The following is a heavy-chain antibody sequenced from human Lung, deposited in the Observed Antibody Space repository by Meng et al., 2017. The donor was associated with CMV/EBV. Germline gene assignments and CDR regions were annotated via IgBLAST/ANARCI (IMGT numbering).Heavy chain of an antibody. D-gene: IGHD3-16*01. CDR2: IQHDGTNK. J-gene: IGHJ4*02. V-gene: IGHV3-30*02. Sequence: GASLKISCAASGFRFDDYCMHWVRQTPGKGLEWVAFIQHDGTNKFYGDYVKGRFTIYRDNSKNTVYLQMNSLRPGETAVYYCAKDILLVGGRNAYFDQWGQGTLVTVSS. CDR3: AKDILLVGGRNAYFDQ. CDR1: GFRFDDYC.